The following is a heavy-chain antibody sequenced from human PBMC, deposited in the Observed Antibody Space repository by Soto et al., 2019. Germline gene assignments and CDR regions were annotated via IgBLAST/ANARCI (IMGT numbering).Heavy chain of an antibody. CDR2: TRSNGEHT. CDR3: AKDSKSVSVSAARVYGMDV. D-gene: IGHD2-2*01. Sequence: PGGSLRLSCAGSGFMFSIFAMTWVRHAPGKGLEWVSTTRSNGEHTYYADSVKGRFTVSRDNSKNTLFLEMSSLRAEDSAIYYCAKDSKSVSVSAARVYGMDVWGQGTTVTVSS. J-gene: IGHJ6*02. V-gene: IGHV3-23*01. CDR1: GFMFSIFA.